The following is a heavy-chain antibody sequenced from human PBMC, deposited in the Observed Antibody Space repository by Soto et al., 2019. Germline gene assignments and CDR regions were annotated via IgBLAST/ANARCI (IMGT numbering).Heavy chain of an antibody. J-gene: IGHJ4*02. CDR1: GFTFSSYA. CDR3: ARDLGRDEGVLLWFGELPDY. V-gene: IGHV3-64*01. Sequence: VQLVESGGGLVQPGGSLRLSCAASGFTFSSYAMHWVRQAPGKGLEYVSAISSNGGSTYYANSVKGRFTISRDNSKNTLYLQMGSLRAEDMAVYYCARDLGRDEGVLLWFGELPDYWGQGTLVTVSS. D-gene: IGHD3-10*01. CDR2: ISSNGGST.